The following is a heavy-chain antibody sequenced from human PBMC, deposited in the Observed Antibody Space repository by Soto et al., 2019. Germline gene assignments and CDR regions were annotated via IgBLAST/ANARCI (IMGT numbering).Heavy chain of an antibody. D-gene: IGHD6-19*01. CDR2: IIPIFGTA. J-gene: IGHJ6*02. V-gene: IGHV1-69*13. CDR3: ARDGRAVAADYYYYYGMDV. Sequence: GASVKVSCKASGGTFSSYAISWVRQAPGTGLAWMGGIIPIFGTANYAQKFQCRVTITADESTSTAYMELSSLRSEDTAVYYCARDGRAVAADYYYYYGMDVWGQGTTVTVSS. CDR1: GGTFSSYA.